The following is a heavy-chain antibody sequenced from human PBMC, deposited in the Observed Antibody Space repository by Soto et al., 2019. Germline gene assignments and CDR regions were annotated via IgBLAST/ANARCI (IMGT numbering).Heavy chain of an antibody. J-gene: IGHJ5*02. D-gene: IGHD6-13*01. CDR3: ARVFSDSSSFFDP. Sequence: TSETLSLTCTVSGGSISSYYWSWIRQPPGKGLEWIGYIYYSGRTYYNPSLKSRVTISVDTSKNQFSLKVSSVTGADTAVYYCARVFSDSSSFFDPWGQGTLVTVSS. CDR2: IYYSGRT. CDR1: GGSISSYY. V-gene: IGHV4-59*12.